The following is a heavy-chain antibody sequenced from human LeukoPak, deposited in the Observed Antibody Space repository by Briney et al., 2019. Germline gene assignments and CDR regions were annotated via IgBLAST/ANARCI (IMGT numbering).Heavy chain of an antibody. CDR1: GGSISSSIYY. V-gene: IGHV4-39*01. Sequence: SETLSLTCTVSGGSISSSIYYCGWIRQPPGKGLEWIGTIYYSGNTFYSPSLKSRVTISIDTSKNQFSLKLSSVPAAHTALYYCARHPSFDWFGPWGQGTLVTVSS. J-gene: IGHJ5*02. CDR3: ARHPSFDWFGP. D-gene: IGHD3-3*01. CDR2: IYYSGNT.